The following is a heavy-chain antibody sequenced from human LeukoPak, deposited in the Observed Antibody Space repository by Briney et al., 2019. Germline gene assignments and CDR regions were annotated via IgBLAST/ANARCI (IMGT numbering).Heavy chain of an antibody. J-gene: IGHJ4*02. V-gene: IGHV3-23*05. Sequence: GGSLRLSCAASGFTVSSNYMSWVRQAPGKGLEWVSAIRNSGTSTYYAASVKGRFTISRDNSKNTLYLQMNSLRAEDTAVYYCAANWNLDYWGQGALVTVSS. CDR2: IRNSGTST. CDR3: AANWNLDY. D-gene: IGHD1-1*01. CDR1: GFTVSSNY.